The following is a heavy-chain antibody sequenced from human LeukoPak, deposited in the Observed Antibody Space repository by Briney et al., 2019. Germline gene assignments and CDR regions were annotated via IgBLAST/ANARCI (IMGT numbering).Heavy chain of an antibody. CDR1: GFTFSSYA. V-gene: IGHV3-66*01. CDR2: IYSGGST. Sequence: GGSLRLSCAASGFTFSSYAMSWVRQAPGKGLEWVSVIYSGGSTYYADSVKGRFTISRDNSKNTLYLQMNSLRAEDTAVYYCARGSDDPPYYYYGMDVWGQGTTVTVSS. D-gene: IGHD3-10*01. J-gene: IGHJ6*02. CDR3: ARGSDDPPYYYYGMDV.